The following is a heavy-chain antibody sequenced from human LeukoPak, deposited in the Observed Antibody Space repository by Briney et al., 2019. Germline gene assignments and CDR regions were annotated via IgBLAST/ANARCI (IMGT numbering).Heavy chain of an antibody. J-gene: IGHJ5*02. CDR1: GGTFNIYA. V-gene: IGHV1-69*04. CDR3: ARDRVAMVRGVIIGANWFDP. Sequence: SVKVSCKASGGTFNIYAISWVRQAPGQRLEWIGRIIPILGIANYTQKFQGRVTITADKSTSTAYMELSSLRSEDTAVYYCARDRVAMVRGVIIGANWFDPWGQGTLVTVSS. D-gene: IGHD3-10*01. CDR2: IIPILGIA.